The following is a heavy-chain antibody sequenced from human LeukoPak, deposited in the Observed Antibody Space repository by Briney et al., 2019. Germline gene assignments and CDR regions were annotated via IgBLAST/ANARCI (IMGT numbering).Heavy chain of an antibody. Sequence: SETLSLTCTVSGGSISSYYWSWIRQPAGKGLEWIGRIYTSGSTNYKPSLKSRVTISVDTSKNQFSLKLSSVTAADTAVYYCARDHSGSYPAGWFDPWGQGTLVTVSS. D-gene: IGHD1-26*01. CDR2: IYTSGST. CDR1: GGSISSYY. V-gene: IGHV4-4*07. CDR3: ARDHSGSYPAGWFDP. J-gene: IGHJ5*02.